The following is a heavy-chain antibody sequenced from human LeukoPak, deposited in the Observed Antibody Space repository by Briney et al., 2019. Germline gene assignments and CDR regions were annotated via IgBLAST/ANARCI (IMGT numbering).Heavy chain of an antibody. V-gene: IGHV4-4*07. Sequence: PSETLSLTCTVSGGSISRYYWIWIRQPAGKGLEWIGRIYTSGSTNYNPSLKSRVIISVDTSKNQFSLSLSSVTAADTAVYYCARDRTGWLQADYWGPGTLVTVSS. D-gene: IGHD5-24*01. CDR1: GGSISRYY. CDR2: IYTSGST. CDR3: ARDRTGWLQADY. J-gene: IGHJ4*02.